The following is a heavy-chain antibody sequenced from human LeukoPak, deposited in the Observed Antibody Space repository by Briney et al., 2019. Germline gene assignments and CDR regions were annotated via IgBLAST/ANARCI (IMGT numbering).Heavy chain of an antibody. D-gene: IGHD3-16*01. Sequence: GGSLRLSCSASGSTFSDYDMNWVRQAPGKGLEWVSSISYLSSHVYYGDSVKGRFSISRDNAKNSLYLQMNSLGAEDTAIYYCGRAFPPLRTSSAGDLWGQGILVTVSS. J-gene: IGHJ4*02. CDR2: ISYLSSHV. CDR1: GSTFSDYD. V-gene: IGHV3-21*01. CDR3: GRAFPPLRTSSAGDL.